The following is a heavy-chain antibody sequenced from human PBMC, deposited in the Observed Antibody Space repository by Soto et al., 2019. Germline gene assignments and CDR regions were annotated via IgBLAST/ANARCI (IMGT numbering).Heavy chain of an antibody. D-gene: IGHD6-13*01. CDR3: AKASSSVRGYFDY. CDR1: GFTFSSYA. Sequence: GGSLRLSCAASGFTFSSYAMSWVRQAPGKGLEWVSAISGSGGSTYYAASVKGRLTISRDNSKNTLYLQMNSLRAEDPAVYYCAKASSSVRGYFDYWGQGTLVTVSS. CDR2: ISGSGGST. V-gene: IGHV3-23*01. J-gene: IGHJ4*02.